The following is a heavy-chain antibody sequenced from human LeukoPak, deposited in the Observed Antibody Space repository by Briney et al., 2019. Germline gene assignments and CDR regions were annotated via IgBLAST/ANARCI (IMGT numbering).Heavy chain of an antibody. D-gene: IGHD6-19*01. CDR1: GGTFSSYA. CDR3: ASLGSSGWNWFDP. V-gene: IGHV1-69*04. Sequence: ASVKVSCKASGGTFSSYAISWVRQAPGQGLEWMGRIIPIFGIANYAQKFQGRVTITADKSTSTAYMELSSLRSEDTAVYYCASLGSSGWNWFDPWGQGTLVTVSS. J-gene: IGHJ5*02. CDR2: IIPIFGIA.